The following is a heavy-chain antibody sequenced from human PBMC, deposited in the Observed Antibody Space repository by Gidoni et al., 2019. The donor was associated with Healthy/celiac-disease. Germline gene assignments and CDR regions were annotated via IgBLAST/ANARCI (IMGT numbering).Heavy chain of an antibody. Sequence: QVQLVESGGGVVQPGRSLRLSCAASGFPFSSYAMHWVRQAPGKGLEWVAVISYDGSNKYYADSVKGRFTISRDNSKNTLYLQMNSLRAEDTAVYYCARSLDYYGSGSPPGYWGQGTLVTVSS. CDR1: GFPFSSYA. D-gene: IGHD3-10*01. CDR2: ISYDGSNK. CDR3: ARSLDYYGSGSPPGY. J-gene: IGHJ4*02. V-gene: IGHV3-30*04.